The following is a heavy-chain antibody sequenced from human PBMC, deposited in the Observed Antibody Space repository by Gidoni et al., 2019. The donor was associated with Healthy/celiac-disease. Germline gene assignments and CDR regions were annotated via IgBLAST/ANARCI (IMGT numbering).Heavy chain of an antibody. V-gene: IGHV3-30*04. D-gene: IGHD3-10*01. CDR3: AREVRGGIDYYYGMDV. CDR1: GFTFSSYA. Sequence: QVQLVESGGGVVQPGRSLRLSCAASGFTFSSYAMHWVRQAPGKGLEWVAVISYDGSNKYYADSVKGRFTISRDNSKNTLYLQMNSLRAEDTAVYYCAREVRGGIDYYYGMDVWGQGTTVTVSS. CDR2: ISYDGSNK. J-gene: IGHJ6*02.